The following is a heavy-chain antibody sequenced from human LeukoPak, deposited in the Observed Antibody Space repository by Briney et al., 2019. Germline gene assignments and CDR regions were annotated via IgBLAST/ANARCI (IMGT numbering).Heavy chain of an antibody. CDR3: TRHSSVPTPYYFDY. V-gene: IGHV4-59*08. CDR1: GGSISSYY. Sequence: SETLSLTCTVSGGSISSYYWSWIRQPPGKGLEWIGYIYNSGSTNHNPSLKSRVTISVDTSKNQFSLKLSSVTAADTAVYYCTRHSSVPTPYYFDYWGQGTLVTVSS. CDR2: IYNSGST. D-gene: IGHD4-17*01. J-gene: IGHJ4*02.